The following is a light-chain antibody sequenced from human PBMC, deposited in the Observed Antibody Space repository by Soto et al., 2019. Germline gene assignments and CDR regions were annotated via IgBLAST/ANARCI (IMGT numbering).Light chain of an antibody. J-gene: IGKJ4*01. CDR3: QNYNYWPLT. V-gene: IGKV3-15*01. CDR2: GAS. Sequence: EIVMTQSPATLSVSPGERATLSCRASQSVSSNLAWYQQKPGQAPRLLIYGASTRATGIPARFSGSGSGTEFTLTISSEQSADFAFYYYQNYNYWPLTFGGGTKVEIK. CDR1: QSVSSN.